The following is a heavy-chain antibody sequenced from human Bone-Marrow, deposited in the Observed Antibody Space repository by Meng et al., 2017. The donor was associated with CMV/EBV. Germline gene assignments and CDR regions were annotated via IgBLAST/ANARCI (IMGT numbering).Heavy chain of an antibody. Sequence: SVKVSCKASGGTFSSYAISWVRQDPGQGLEWMGGIIPIFGTANYAQKFQGRVTITADKSTSTAYMELSSLRSEDTAVYYCAREEVRYEFWRGPYYLDYWGQGTLVTVSS. CDR2: IIPIFGTA. CDR1: GGTFSSYA. D-gene: IGHD3-3*01. CDR3: AREEVRYEFWRGPYYLDY. J-gene: IGHJ4*02. V-gene: IGHV1-69*06.